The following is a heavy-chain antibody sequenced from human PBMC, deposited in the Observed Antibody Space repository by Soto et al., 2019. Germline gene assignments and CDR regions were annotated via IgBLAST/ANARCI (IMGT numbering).Heavy chain of an antibody. CDR2: IYYSGSN. J-gene: IGHJ4*01. CDR3: ARAYSSWYWDY. CDR1: GGSISRGGYY. Sequence: QVQLQETGPGLVKPSQTLSLTCTVSGGSISRGGYYWSWIRQHQGKGLEWIGYIYYSGSNYYNSSLKSRVTISSDTSKNQFSLKLNSVTDADTAVYYSARAYSSWYWDYWGRGTLVTVSS. V-gene: IGHV4-31*03. D-gene: IGHD6-13*01.